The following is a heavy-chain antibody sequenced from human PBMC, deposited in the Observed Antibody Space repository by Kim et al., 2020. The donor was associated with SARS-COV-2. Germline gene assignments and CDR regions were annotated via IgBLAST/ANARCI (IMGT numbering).Heavy chain of an antibody. Sequence: ASVKVSCKPSGYSFTAFAINWVRQAPGQGLEWMGWVNTNTGNPTYAQGFTGRFVFSLDTSVRTAYLQINSLKTEDSALYYCTRDYRALPRRFRGYFQHWGQGTLVTVSP. CDR2: VNTNTGNP. CDR3: TRDYRALPRRFRGYFQH. D-gene: IGHD3-10*01. CDR1: GYSFTAFA. V-gene: IGHV7-4-1*02. J-gene: IGHJ1*01.